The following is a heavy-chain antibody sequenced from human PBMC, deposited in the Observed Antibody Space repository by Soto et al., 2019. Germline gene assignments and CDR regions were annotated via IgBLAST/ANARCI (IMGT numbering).Heavy chain of an antibody. CDR3: ATGYYDFWSGYYPKAYYYGMDV. CDR1: GYTFTSYA. D-gene: IGHD3-3*01. CDR2: MNPNGGNT. J-gene: IGHJ6*02. V-gene: IGHV1-8*01. Sequence: ASVKVSCKASGYTFTSYAINWVRQATGQGLEWMGWMNPNGGNTGYAQKFQGRVTMTEDTSTDTAYMELSSLRSEDTAVYYCATGYYDFWSGYYPKAYYYGMDVWGQGTTVTVSS.